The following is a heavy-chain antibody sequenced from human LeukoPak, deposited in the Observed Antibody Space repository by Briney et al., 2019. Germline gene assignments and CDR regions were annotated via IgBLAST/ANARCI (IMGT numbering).Heavy chain of an antibody. Sequence: GGSLRLSCAASGFTFSSYSMNWVRQAPGKGLEWVSFISSSSSYIYYADSVKGRFTISRDNAKNSLYLQINSLRAEDTAVYYCARGGEFDGYSYGLSIDYWGQGTLVTVSS. CDR2: ISSSSSYI. V-gene: IGHV3-21*01. CDR3: ARGGEFDGYSYGLSIDY. D-gene: IGHD5-18*01. CDR1: GFTFSSYS. J-gene: IGHJ4*02.